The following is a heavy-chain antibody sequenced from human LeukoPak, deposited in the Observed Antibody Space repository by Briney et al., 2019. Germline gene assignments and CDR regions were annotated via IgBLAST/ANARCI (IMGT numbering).Heavy chain of an antibody. V-gene: IGHV3-23*01. D-gene: IGHD5-18*01. J-gene: IGHJ4*02. CDR2: ISGSGGST. CDR3: ATTIGGYNYGPSFDY. CDR1: GFTFSSYA. Sequence: PGGSLRLSCAASGFTFSSYAMNWVRQAPGKGLEWVSVISGSGGSTYYADSVKGRFTISRDNSKNTLYLQMNSLRAEDTAVYYCATTIGGYNYGPSFDYWGQGTLVTVSS.